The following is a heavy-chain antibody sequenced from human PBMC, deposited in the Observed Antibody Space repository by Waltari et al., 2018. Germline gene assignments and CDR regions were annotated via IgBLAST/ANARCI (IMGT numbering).Heavy chain of an antibody. J-gene: IGHJ6*02. CDR3: AAFTSGWSYGMDV. D-gene: IGHD6-19*01. CDR2: NTAGNDNT. Sequence: QVQLVQSGAEVKKPGASVKVSCKASGYTFSNFAIHWVRPAPGQRLEGMGWNTAGNDNTKYSQKFQGRLTITRDTSASTAYMELSSLTSEDTAVYYCAAFTSGWSYGMDVWGQGTTVTVSS. V-gene: IGHV1-3*01. CDR1: GYTFSNFA.